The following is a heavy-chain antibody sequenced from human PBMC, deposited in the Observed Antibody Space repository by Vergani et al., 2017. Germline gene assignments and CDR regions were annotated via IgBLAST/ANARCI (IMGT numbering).Heavy chain of an antibody. CDR1: GLTFSSYS. V-gene: IGHV3-21*01. J-gene: IGHJ6*03. CDR3: ARRRDYGDYPTYYYYYMDV. CDR2: ISMSSSYI. D-gene: IGHD4-17*01. Sequence: VQLVESGGGLVKPGGSLSLFCAASGLTFSSYSMNWVRPAPGKGLEWVSSISMSSSYIYYADSVKGRFTISRDNAKNSLYLQMNSLRAEDTLVYYCARRRDYGDYPTYYYYYMDVWGKGTTVTVSS.